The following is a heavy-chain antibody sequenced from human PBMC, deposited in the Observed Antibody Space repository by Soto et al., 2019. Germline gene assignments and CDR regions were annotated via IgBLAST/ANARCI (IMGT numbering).Heavy chain of an antibody. Sequence: AASVKVSCKASGYTFTSYAMHWVRQAPGQRLEWMGWINAGNGNTKYSQKFQGRVIITRDTSASTVYMQLSNLRSEDTAVYYCARAWYQLVSTWFDPWGQGTQVTVSS. D-gene: IGHD2-2*01. CDR2: INAGNGNT. CDR3: ARAWYQLVSTWFDP. CDR1: GYTFTSYA. J-gene: IGHJ5*02. V-gene: IGHV1-3*01.